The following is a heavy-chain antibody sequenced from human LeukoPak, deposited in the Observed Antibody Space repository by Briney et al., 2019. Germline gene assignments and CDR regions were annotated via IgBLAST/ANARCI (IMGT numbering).Heavy chain of an antibody. CDR2: IIPIFGTA. V-gene: IGHV1-69*13. Sequence: SVKVSCKASGYTFTGYYMHWVRQAPGQGLEWMGGIIPIFGTANYAQKFQGRVTITADESTSTAYMELSSLRSEDTAVYYCARLNTIFGASPRGWFDPWGQGTLVTVSS. CDR3: ARLNTIFGASPRGWFDP. D-gene: IGHD3-3*01. CDR1: GYTFTGYY. J-gene: IGHJ5*02.